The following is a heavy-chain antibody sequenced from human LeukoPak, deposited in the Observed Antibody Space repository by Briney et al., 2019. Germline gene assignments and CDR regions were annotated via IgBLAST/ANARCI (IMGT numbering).Heavy chain of an antibody. J-gene: IGHJ4*02. CDR3: ARERSYDYVWGSYRYPFDY. D-gene: IGHD3-16*02. V-gene: IGHV7-4-1*02. CDR1: GYTFTSYA. Sequence: EASVKVSCKASGYTFTSYAMNWVRQAPGQGLEWMGWINTNTGNPTYAQGFTGRFVFSLDTSVSTAYLQISSLKAEDTAVYYCARERSYDYVWGSYRYPFDYWGQGTLVTVSS. CDR2: INTNTGNP.